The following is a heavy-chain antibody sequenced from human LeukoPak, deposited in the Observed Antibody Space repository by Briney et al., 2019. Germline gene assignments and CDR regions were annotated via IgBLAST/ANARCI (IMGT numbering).Heavy chain of an antibody. Sequence: GGSLRLSCAASGFTFSSYDMHWVRQATGKGLEWVSAIGTAGDTYYPGSVKGRFTISRESATNSLYLQMNSLRAGDTAVYYCARAGRAAAGTPFDYWGQGTLVTVSS. V-gene: IGHV3-13*01. D-gene: IGHD6-13*01. CDR2: IGTAGDT. CDR3: ARAGRAAAGTPFDY. CDR1: GFTFSSYD. J-gene: IGHJ4*02.